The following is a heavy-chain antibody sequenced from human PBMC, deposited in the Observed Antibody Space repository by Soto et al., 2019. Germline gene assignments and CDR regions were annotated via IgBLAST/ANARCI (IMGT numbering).Heavy chain of an antibody. CDR2: ISGSGGST. V-gene: IGHV3-23*01. Sequence: EVQLLESGGGLVQPGGSLRLSCAASGFTFSSYAMRWVRQAPGKGLEWVSAISGSGGSTYYADSVKGRFTISRDNSKNTLYLKMNSLRAEDTAVYYCARRGSGSYYDYWGQGTLVTVYS. CDR3: ARRGSGSYYDY. J-gene: IGHJ4*02. D-gene: IGHD1-26*01. CDR1: GFTFSSYA.